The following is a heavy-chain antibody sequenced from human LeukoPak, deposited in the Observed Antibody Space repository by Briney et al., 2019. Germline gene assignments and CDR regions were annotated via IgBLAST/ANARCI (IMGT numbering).Heavy chain of an antibody. J-gene: IGHJ6*02. V-gene: IGHV3-23*01. CDR1: GFTFSSYA. CDR2: ISGSGGST. Sequence: GGSLRLSCAASGFTFSSYAMSWVRQAPGKGLEWVSAISGSGGSTYYADSVKGRFTISRDNAKNSLYLQMSNLRAEDTAVYYCAKELRSGYDRTGVNYGMDVWGQGTTVTVSS. CDR3: AKELRSGYDRTGVNYGMDV. D-gene: IGHD5-12*01.